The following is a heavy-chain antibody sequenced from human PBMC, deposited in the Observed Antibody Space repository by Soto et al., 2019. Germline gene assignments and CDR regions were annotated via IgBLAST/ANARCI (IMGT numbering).Heavy chain of an antibody. CDR3: ATSSEAVVSSMIRALPH. D-gene: IGHD6-19*01. CDR1: GGTISNSA. J-gene: IGHJ4*01. CDR2: ILPIFGTP. Sequence: SVKVSCKASGGTISNSAIIWVRQAPGQGLEWMGGILPIFGTPNYAQKFQGRLTISADEFSSTAYMELNILRSEDTAVYYCATSSEAVVSSMIRALPHWPQGTPDPGSS. V-gene: IGHV1-69*13.